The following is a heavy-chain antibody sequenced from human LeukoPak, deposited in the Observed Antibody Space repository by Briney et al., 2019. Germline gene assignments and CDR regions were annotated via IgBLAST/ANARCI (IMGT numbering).Heavy chain of an antibody. CDR2: ISGSSGGT. CDR1: GFTFSSYG. V-gene: IGHV3-23*01. J-gene: IGHJ4*02. D-gene: IGHD7-27*01. CDR3: VKGRLTGDH. Sequence: GSLRLSYAASGFTFSSYGMTWVRQAPGKGLEWVSGISGSSGGTYYPDSVKGRFTISRDNSKNTLYLQMNSLRAEDTAVYYCVKGRLTGDHWGQGTLVTVSS.